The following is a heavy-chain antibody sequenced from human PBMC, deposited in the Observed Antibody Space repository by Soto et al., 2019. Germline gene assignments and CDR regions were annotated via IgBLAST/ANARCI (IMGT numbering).Heavy chain of an antibody. CDR3: AKELQRGMDV. CDR2: VHPNGGGT. J-gene: IGHJ6*02. CDR1: GYTFSVYH. D-gene: IGHD4-4*01. Sequence: QVHLVQSGAEVKQPGASVKVSCKASGYTFSVYHMHWVRQAPGQGLAWMGWVHPNGGGTNYAQSFEGRVTRTRETSINTAYMELSRLTSDDTAVYYCAKELQRGMDVWGQGTTVTVSS. V-gene: IGHV1-2*02.